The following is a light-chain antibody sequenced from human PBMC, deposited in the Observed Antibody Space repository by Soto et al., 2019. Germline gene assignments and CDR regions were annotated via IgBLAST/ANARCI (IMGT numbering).Light chain of an antibody. V-gene: IGKV3-20*01. J-gene: IGKJ1*01. CDR1: QRLNSKN. Sequence: EIVLTQSPGTLSLSPGDRVTLSCRASQRLNSKNLNWYQQKTGQSPRLLFYGASRRATDIPDRFSASGSGTDFTLTISRLEAEDFAVYFCQHYLSPVWTFGQGTKLEIK. CDR2: GAS. CDR3: QHYLSPVWT.